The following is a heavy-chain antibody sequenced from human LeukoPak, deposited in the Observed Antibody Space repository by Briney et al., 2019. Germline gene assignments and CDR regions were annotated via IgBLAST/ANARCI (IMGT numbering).Heavy chain of an antibody. J-gene: IGHJ6*04. CDR3: AGARMYSSSWYGMDV. D-gene: IGHD6-13*01. CDR1: GGSISTYY. CDR2: IYSSGST. Sequence: KSSETLSLTCTVSGGSISTYYWSWIRQPAGKGLEWIGRIYSSGSTNYKPSLKSRVTMSIDTSKNQFSLKLSSVTAADTAVYYCAGARMYSSSWYGMDVWGKGTTVTVSS. V-gene: IGHV4-4*07.